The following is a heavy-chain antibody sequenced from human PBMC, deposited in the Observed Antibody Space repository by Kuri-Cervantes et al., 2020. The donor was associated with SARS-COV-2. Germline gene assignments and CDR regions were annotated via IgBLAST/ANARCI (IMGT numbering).Heavy chain of an antibody. Sequence: SCTVSGGSISSGSYYWSWIRQPAGKGLEWIGRIYTSGSTNYNPSLKSRVTISVGASKNQFSLKLNSVTAADTAVYYCARGTYTYYDFWRGPYFDYWGQGNLVTVSS. CDR1: GGSISSGSYY. CDR2: IYTSGST. V-gene: IGHV4-61*02. D-gene: IGHD3-3*01. CDR3: ARGTYTYYDFWRGPYFDY. J-gene: IGHJ4*02.